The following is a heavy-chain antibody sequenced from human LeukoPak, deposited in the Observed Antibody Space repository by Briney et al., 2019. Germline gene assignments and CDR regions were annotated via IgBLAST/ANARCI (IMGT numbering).Heavy chain of an antibody. CDR1: GFTLHTYS. Sequence: GGSLRLSCAASGFTLHTYSMVWVRQAPAKGPDWLSSISDNSKYIYYADSVKGRFTVTRDNDKNSEYLQIHSLRAEDTAVYHWAREPPTGRPNVFDLGGLETMVIVSP. CDR3: AREPPTGRPNVFDL. J-gene: IGHJ3*01. V-gene: IGHV3-21*01. CDR2: ISDNSKYI.